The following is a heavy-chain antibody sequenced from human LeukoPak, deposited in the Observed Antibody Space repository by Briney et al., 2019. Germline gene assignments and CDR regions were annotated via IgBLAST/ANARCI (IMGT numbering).Heavy chain of an antibody. V-gene: IGHV3-53*01. CDR3: ARPSSYSSGWDSYFDY. CDR1: GFTVSSNY. Sequence: SGGSLRLSCAASGFTVSSNYMSWVRQAPGKGLEWVSVIYSGGSTYYADSVKGRFTISRDNSKNTLYLQMNSLRAEDTAVYYCARPSSYSSGWDSYFDYWGQGTLVTVSS. D-gene: IGHD6-19*01. CDR2: IYSGGST. J-gene: IGHJ4*02.